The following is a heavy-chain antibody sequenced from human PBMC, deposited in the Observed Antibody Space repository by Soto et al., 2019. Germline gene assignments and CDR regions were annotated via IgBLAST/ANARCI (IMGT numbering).Heavy chain of an antibody. CDR2: INHSGST. CDR1: GGSFSGYY. J-gene: IGHJ4*02. CDR3: ASSPSGTFHVY. V-gene: IGHV4-34*01. D-gene: IGHD3-16*01. Sequence: QVQLQQWGAGLLKPSETLSLTCAVYGGSFSGYYWSWIRQPPGKGLEWIGEINHSGSTNYNPSLKSRVTISVDTSKNQFSLKLSSVTAADTAVYYCASSPSGTFHVYWGQGTLVTVSS.